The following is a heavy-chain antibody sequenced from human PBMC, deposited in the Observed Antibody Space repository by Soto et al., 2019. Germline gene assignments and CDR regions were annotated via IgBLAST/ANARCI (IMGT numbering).Heavy chain of an antibody. J-gene: IGHJ4*02. CDR3: ARQTGAVAGVYYFDY. CDR1: GYSFTSYW. D-gene: IGHD6-19*01. CDR2: IYPGDSDT. V-gene: IGHV5-51*01. Sequence: GESLKISCKGSGYSFTSYWIGWVRQMPGKGLEWMGIIYPGDSDTRYSPSFQGQVTISADKSISTAYLQWSSLKASDTSMYYCARQTGAVAGVYYFDYWGQGTLVTVSS.